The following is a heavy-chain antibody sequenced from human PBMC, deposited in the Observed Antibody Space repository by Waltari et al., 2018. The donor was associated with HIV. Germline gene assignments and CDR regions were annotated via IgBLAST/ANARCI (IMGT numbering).Heavy chain of an antibody. Sequence: QVQLVQSGAEVKKVGASVKVSCKASGYTFSDYYIHWVRQAPGQGLEWMGVINPNSGGTTYAQKFQGWVTMTRDTSVSTAYMELSRLRSDDTAVYYCARDAEVLGYSYRNYYYYYGMDAWGQGTTVTVSS. CDR3: ARDAEVLGYSYRNYYYYYGMDA. CDR1: GYTFSDYY. CDR2: INPNSGGT. D-gene: IGHD5-18*01. V-gene: IGHV1-2*04. J-gene: IGHJ6*02.